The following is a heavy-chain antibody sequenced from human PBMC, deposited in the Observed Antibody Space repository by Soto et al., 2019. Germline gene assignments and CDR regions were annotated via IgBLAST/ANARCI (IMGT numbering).Heavy chain of an antibody. CDR2: IIPIPGTA. J-gene: IGHJ6*02. V-gene: IGHV1-69*01. CDR1: GGTFGSYA. D-gene: IGHD2-2*01. CDR3: ARSQGSSTSLEIYYYYYYGMDV. Sequence: QVQLVQSGAEVKKPGSSVKVSCKASGGTFGSYAISWVRQAPGQGLEWMGGIIPIPGTANYAQKFQGRVTIAADESTSTAYIELSSLSSEDTAVYYCARSQGSSTSLEIYYYYYYGMDVWGQGTTVTVSS.